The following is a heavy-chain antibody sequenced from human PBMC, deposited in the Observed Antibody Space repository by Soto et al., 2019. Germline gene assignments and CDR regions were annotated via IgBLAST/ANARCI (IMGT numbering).Heavy chain of an antibody. CDR3: ARMATFGSLNWFDP. D-gene: IGHD3-16*01. CDR2: MNPGSGDT. J-gene: IGHJ5*02. Sequence: ASVKVSCKASGYSFTNNDVTWVRQATGRGLEWMGWMNPGSGDTGYAQKFPGRVTMTRDISIATAYMELSSLRSDDTAIYYCARMATFGSLNWFDPWGQGTLVTVSS. V-gene: IGHV1-8*01. CDR1: GYSFTNND.